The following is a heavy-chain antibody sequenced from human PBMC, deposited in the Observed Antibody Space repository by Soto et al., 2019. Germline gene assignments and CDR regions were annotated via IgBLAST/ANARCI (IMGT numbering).Heavy chain of an antibody. CDR2: INHSGST. CDR3: ARGDFWSGYVPFDY. V-gene: IGHV4-34*01. Sequence: PSETLSLTCAVYGGSFSGYYWSWIRQPPGKGLEWIGEINHSGSTNYNPSLKSRVTISVDTSKNQFSLKLGSVTAADTAVYYCARGDFWSGYVPFDYWGQGTLVTVSS. D-gene: IGHD3-3*01. CDR1: GGSFSGYY. J-gene: IGHJ4*02.